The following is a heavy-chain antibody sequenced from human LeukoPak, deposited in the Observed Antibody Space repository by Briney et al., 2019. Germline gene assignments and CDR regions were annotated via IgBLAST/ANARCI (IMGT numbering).Heavy chain of an antibody. CDR3: ARELGNGSGSYYNGGIDY. D-gene: IGHD3-10*01. V-gene: IGHV1-18*01. Sequence: ASVKVSCKASGYTFTSYGISWVRQAPGQGLEWMGWISAYNGNTNYAQKLQGRVTMTTDTSTSTAYMELRSLRSDDTAVYYCARELGNGSGSYYNGGIDYWGQGTLVTVSS. CDR2: ISAYNGNT. J-gene: IGHJ4*02. CDR1: GYTFTSYG.